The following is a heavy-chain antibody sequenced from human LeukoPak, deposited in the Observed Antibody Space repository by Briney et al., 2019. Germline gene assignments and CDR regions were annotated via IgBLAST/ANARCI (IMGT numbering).Heavy chain of an antibody. D-gene: IGHD2-2*01. CDR1: GGTFSSYA. Sequence: SVKVSCKASGGTFSSYAISWVRQAPGQGLEWMGGIIAIFGTANYAQKFQGRVTITTDESTSTAYMELSSLRSEDTAVYYCARVRAPYCSSTSCYRRNYYMDVWGKGTTVTVS. J-gene: IGHJ6*03. CDR2: IIAIFGTA. V-gene: IGHV1-69*05. CDR3: ARVRAPYCSSTSCYRRNYYMDV.